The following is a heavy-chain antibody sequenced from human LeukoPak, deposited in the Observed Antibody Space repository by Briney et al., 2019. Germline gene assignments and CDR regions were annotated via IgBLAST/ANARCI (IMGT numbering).Heavy chain of an antibody. CDR2: ISSSSSYV. CDR3: AREPRQIAAAKINWFDP. J-gene: IGHJ5*02. V-gene: IGHV3-21*01. CDR1: GFTFSSYS. D-gene: IGHD6-13*01. Sequence: PGGSLRLSCAASGFTFSSYSMNWVRQAPGKGLEWVSSISSSSSYVYYADSVKGRFTISRDNAKNSLYLQMNSLRAEDTAVYYCAREPRQIAAAKINWFDPWGQGTLVTVSS.